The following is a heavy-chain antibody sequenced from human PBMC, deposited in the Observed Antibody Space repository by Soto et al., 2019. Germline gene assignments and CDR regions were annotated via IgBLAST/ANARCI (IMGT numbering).Heavy chain of an antibody. CDR1: GGSISSYY. Sequence: SETLSLTCTVSGGSISSYYWSWIRQPPGKGLEWNGYIYYSGSTNYNPSLKSRVTISVDTSKNQFSLKLSSVTAADTAVYYCARGGQQSPYYFDYWGQGTLVTVSS. CDR3: ARGGQQSPYYFDY. CDR2: IYYSGST. J-gene: IGHJ4*02. D-gene: IGHD6-13*01. V-gene: IGHV4-59*01.